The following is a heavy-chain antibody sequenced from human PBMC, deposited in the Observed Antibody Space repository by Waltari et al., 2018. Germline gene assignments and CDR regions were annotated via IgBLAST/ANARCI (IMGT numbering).Heavy chain of an antibody. CDR1: GGTFSRYA. V-gene: IGHV1-69*04. J-gene: IGHJ5*02. D-gene: IGHD6-13*01. Sequence: QVQLVQSGAEVKKPGSSVKVSCKASGGTFSRYAISWVRRAPGQGLEWMGGIIPILGIANYAQKFQGRVTITADESTSTAYMELSSLRSEDTAVYYCARMPYSSSWYNWFDPWGQGTLVTVSS. CDR3: ARMPYSSSWYNWFDP. CDR2: IIPILGIA.